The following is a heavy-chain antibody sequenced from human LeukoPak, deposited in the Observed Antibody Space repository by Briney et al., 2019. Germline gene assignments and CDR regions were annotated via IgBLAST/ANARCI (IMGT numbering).Heavy chain of an antibody. J-gene: IGHJ6*02. CDR2: ISGSGGST. Sequence: GGSLRLSCAASGFTFSSYAMSWVRQAPGKGLEWVSAISGSGGSTYYADSVKGRFTISRDNSKNTLYLQMNSLRAEDTAVYYCAKEGCTNGVCYPFYYYYYGMDVWGQGTTVTVSS. CDR3: AKEGCTNGVCYPFYYYYYGMDV. V-gene: IGHV3-23*01. D-gene: IGHD2-8*01. CDR1: GFTFSSYA.